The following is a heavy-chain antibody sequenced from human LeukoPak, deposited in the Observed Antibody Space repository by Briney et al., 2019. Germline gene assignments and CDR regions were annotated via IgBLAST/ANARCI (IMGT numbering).Heavy chain of an antibody. Sequence: SETLSLTCTVSGGSISSYYWGWIRQPPGKGLEWIGYIYYSGSTNYNPSLKSRVTISVDTSKNQFSLKLSSVTAADTAVYYCARGDGRQQLVLVYWGQGTLVTVSS. CDR1: GGSISSYY. D-gene: IGHD6-13*01. V-gene: IGHV4-59*12. CDR3: ARGDGRQQLVLVY. J-gene: IGHJ4*02. CDR2: IYYSGST.